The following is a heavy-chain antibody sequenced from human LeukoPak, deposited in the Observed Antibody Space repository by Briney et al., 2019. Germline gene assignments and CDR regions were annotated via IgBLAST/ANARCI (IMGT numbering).Heavy chain of an antibody. CDR3: ARYSSSWHANDY. D-gene: IGHD6-13*01. V-gene: IGHV3-74*01. CDR1: GFTFSTYW. Sequence: GGSLRLSCAASGFTFSTYWMHWVRQAPGKGLVSVSRISSDGGSVSYADSVRGRFTISRDNAKNTMYLQMNGLRAEDTAVYFCARYSSSWHANDYWGQGTLVTVSS. J-gene: IGHJ4*02. CDR2: ISSDGGSV.